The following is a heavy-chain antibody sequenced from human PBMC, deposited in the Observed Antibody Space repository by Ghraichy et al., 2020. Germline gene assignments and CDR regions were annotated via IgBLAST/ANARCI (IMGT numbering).Heavy chain of an antibody. CDR2: INQDGSAI. J-gene: IGHJ4*02. CDR1: GFTFNTYW. CDR3: ARDKGGFVPFDY. V-gene: IGHV3-7*03. D-gene: IGHD6-6*01. Sequence: GGSLRLSCAASGFTFNTYWMSWVRQAPGKGLEWVANINQDGSAIHYVDSVKGRFTISRDNANNSLYLQLNSLRAEDTALYYCARDKGGFVPFDYWRQGTLGTVSS.